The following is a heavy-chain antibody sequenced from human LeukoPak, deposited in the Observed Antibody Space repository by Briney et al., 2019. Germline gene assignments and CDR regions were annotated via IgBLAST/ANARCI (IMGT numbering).Heavy chain of an antibody. CDR2: ISASGLDT. J-gene: IGHJ6*03. V-gene: IGHV3-23*01. Sequence: PGGSLRLSCAASGFDFTAYGMSWVRQAPGKGLEWVSGISASGLDTYYADSVTGRFTISRDNSKNTVHLPMNSLRAEDSAMYYCAKYGPGFGVVIEYFMDVWGKGTRVTVSS. CDR1: GFDFTAYG. D-gene: IGHD3-3*01. CDR3: AKYGPGFGVVIEYFMDV.